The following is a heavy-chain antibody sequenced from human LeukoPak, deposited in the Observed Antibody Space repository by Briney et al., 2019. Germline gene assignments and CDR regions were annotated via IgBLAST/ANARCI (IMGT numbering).Heavy chain of an antibody. CDR2: IIPIFGTA. Sequence: SVKVSCKASGGTFSSYAISWVRQAPGQGLEWMGGIIPIFGTANYAQKFQGRVTITADKSTSTAYMELSSLRSEDTAVYYCATVPLWFVTKDLDYWGQGTLVTVSS. D-gene: IGHD3-10*01. J-gene: IGHJ4*02. V-gene: IGHV1-69*06. CDR3: ATVPLWFVTKDLDY. CDR1: GGTFSSYA.